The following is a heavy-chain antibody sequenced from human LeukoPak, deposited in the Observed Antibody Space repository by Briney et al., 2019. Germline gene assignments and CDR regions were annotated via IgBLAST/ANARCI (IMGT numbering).Heavy chain of an antibody. CDR2: IIPIFGTA. CDR1: GGTFISYA. V-gene: IGHV1-69*13. Sequence: ASVKVSCKASGGTFISYAISWVRQAPGQGLEWMGGIIPIFGTANYAQKFQGRVTITADESTSTAYMELSSLRSEDTAVYYCARVLFGYCSSTSCYDYYYYGMDVWGQGTTVTVSS. D-gene: IGHD2-2*01. J-gene: IGHJ6*02. CDR3: ARVLFGYCSSTSCYDYYYYGMDV.